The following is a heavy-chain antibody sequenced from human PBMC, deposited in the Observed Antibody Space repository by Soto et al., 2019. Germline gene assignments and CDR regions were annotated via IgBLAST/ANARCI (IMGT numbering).Heavy chain of an antibody. Sequence: QVQVQESGPGLLKSSETLSLSCTVSSGSISSYYWSWIRQPPGKGLEWIGNMHYNGNTNYNPSLKSRVTMSVDTSTNQVSLKLSSVSAADTAMYYCAGAEHWLAFVYWGQGTLVTVSS. V-gene: IGHV4-59*08. CDR2: MHYNGNT. D-gene: IGHD6-19*01. CDR1: SGSISSYY. CDR3: AGAEHWLAFVY. J-gene: IGHJ4*02.